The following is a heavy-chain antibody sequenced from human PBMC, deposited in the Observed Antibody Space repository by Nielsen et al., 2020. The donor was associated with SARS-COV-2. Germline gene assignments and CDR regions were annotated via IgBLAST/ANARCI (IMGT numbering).Heavy chain of an antibody. J-gene: IGHJ6*02. CDR3: TRRVAGGTMDV. CDR2: INSDGSST. Sequence: GGSLRLSYAASGFTFSRHWMHWVRQAPGKGLVWVSRINSDGSSTTYADSVKGRFTISRDYAKNTLYLQMNSLGADDTAIYYCTRRVAGGTMDVWGQGTTVTVS. CDR1: GFTFSRHW. V-gene: IGHV3-74*01. D-gene: IGHD6-19*01.